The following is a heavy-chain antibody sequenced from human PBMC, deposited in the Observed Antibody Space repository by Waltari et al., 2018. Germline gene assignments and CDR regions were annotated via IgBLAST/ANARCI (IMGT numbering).Heavy chain of an antibody. CDR2: LHDGGSS. V-gene: IGHV4-39*01. D-gene: IGHD1-7*01. J-gene: IGHJ2*01. CDR3: ATLPIPLELWYFDL. CDR1: AVSISTSRSY. Sequence: QLQLQESGPGLVNPSETLSLTCTVSAVSISTSRSYWGWIRQPPGKGLDWIGSLHDGGSSYFNPSLKSRVTISVDTSKNQFSLKLTSVTAADTAVYYCATLPIPLELWYFDLWGRGTLVTVSS.